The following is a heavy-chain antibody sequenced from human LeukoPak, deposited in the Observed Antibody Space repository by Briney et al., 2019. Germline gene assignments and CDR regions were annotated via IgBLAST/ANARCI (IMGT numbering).Heavy chain of an antibody. Sequence: PGGSLRLSCAAPGFTFSRYGMNWARQAPGKGLEWLSYLSNTGNIHYAQSVKGRFTISRDNAKSSLYLQMDGLRAEDTAVYYCARRGDSPMIGDHWGQGILVTVAS. CDR1: GFTFSRYG. D-gene: IGHD3-10*02. CDR2: LSNTGNI. CDR3: ARRGDSPMIGDH. J-gene: IGHJ4*02. V-gene: IGHV3-48*03.